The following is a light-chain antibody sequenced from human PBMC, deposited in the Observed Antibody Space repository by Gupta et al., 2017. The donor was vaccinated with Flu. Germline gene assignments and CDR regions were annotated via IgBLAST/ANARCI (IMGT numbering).Light chain of an antibody. Sequence: VTIACFGGSSNIGSNYVYWYHHLPGTAPKLLIYRNDQRPSGVPDRFSGSKSGTSASLAISGLRSEDEANYYSAAWDDSLRGRLFGGGTKLTVL. CDR2: RND. V-gene: IGLV1-47*01. J-gene: IGLJ3*02. CDR1: SSNIGSNY. CDR3: AAWDDSLRGRL.